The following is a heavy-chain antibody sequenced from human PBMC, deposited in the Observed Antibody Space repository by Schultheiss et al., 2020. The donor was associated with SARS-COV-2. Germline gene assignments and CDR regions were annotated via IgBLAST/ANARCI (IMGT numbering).Heavy chain of an antibody. CDR3: ARGYPSSGWPNGMDV. Sequence: GGSLRLSCAASGFTFSTHAMTWVRQAPGKGLQWVSRISSSGGSTDYADSVKGRFTISRDNAKNTLYLQMNSLRAEDTAVYYCARGYPSSGWPNGMDVWGQGTTVTVSS. D-gene: IGHD6-19*01. V-gene: IGHV3-23*01. CDR1: GFTFSTHA. J-gene: IGHJ6*02. CDR2: ISSSGGST.